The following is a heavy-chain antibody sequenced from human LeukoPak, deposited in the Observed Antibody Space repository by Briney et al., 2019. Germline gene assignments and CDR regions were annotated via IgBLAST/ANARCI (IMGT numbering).Heavy chain of an antibody. D-gene: IGHD3-22*01. CDR3: ARDVLGGDSSGYHGDY. Sequence: GASVKVSCKASGYTFTGYYMHWVRQAPGQGLEWMGWIDPNSGGTNYAQKFQGRVTMTGDTSISTAYMELSRLRSDDTAVYYCARDVLGGDSSGYHGDYWGQGTLVTVSS. J-gene: IGHJ4*02. CDR1: GYTFTGYY. V-gene: IGHV1-2*02. CDR2: IDPNSGGT.